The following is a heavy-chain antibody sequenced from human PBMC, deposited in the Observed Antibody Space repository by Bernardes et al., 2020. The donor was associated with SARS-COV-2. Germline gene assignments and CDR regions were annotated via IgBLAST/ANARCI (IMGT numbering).Heavy chain of an antibody. V-gene: IGHV4-59*01. J-gene: IGHJ2*01. CDR3: ARPSYYYDSSGTYWYFDL. CDR2: IYYSGST. Sequence: LSRTGTVSGCSISRSYGRWIRPPPGKGLEWLGYIYYSGSTNYNPSLKSRVTISVDTSKNQFSLKLSSVTAADTAVYYCARPSYYYDSSGTYWYFDLWGRGTLVTVSS. CDR1: GCSISRSY. D-gene: IGHD3-22*01.